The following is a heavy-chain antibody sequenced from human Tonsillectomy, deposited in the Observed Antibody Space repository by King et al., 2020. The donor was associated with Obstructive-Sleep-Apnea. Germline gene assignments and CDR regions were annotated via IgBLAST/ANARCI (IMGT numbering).Heavy chain of an antibody. CDR2: INSDGSST. Sequence: VQLVESGGGLVQPGGSLRLSCAASGFTFSSYWTHWVRQAPGKGLVWVSRINSDGSSTSYADSGKGRFTISRDNAKNTLDLQMNSPRAEDTAVYYCARDLEYNWNDGPAWGQGTLVTVSS. CDR3: ARDLEYNWNDGPA. V-gene: IGHV3-74*01. CDR1: GFTFSSYW. D-gene: IGHD1-20*01. J-gene: IGHJ5*02.